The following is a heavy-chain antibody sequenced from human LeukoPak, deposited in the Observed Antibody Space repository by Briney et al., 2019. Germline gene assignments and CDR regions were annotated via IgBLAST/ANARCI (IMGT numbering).Heavy chain of an antibody. J-gene: IGHJ4*02. Sequence: GGSLRLSCAASGFRFDDYAMHWVRQVPGTGLEWVSGISWNSGDVDYADSVKGRFTISRDNDKSSLHLQMNSLRAEDTAVYYCARASVDYWGQGTLVTVSS. CDR3: ARASVDY. CDR1: GFRFDDYA. V-gene: IGHV3-9*01. CDR2: ISWNSGDV.